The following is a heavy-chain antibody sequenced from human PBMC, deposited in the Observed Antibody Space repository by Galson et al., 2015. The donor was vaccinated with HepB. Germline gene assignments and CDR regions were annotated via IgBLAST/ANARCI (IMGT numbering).Heavy chain of an antibody. CDR1: GFTFSSYA. D-gene: IGHD6-19*01. CDR3: AKGGAAVGNLWLVRDYYYYYGMDV. J-gene: IGHJ6*02. Sequence: SLRLSCAASGFTFSSYAMSWVRQAPGKGLEWVSAISGSGGSTYYADSVKGRFTISRDNSKNTLYLQMNSLRAEDTAVYYCAKGGAAVGNLWLVRDYYYYYGMDVWGQGTTVTVSS. CDR2: ISGSGGST. V-gene: IGHV3-23*01.